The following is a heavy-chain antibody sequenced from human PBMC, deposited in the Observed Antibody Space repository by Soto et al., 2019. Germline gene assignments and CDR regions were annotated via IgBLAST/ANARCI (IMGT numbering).Heavy chain of an antibody. CDR1: GFTLSSYA. D-gene: IGHD2-15*01. CDR2: ISGSGGST. Sequence: PWGSPRLCCAVSGFTLSSYAMSWVRQAPGKGLEWVSAISGSGGSTYYADSVKGRFTISRDNSKNTLYLQMNSLRAEDTAVYYCAKDFTFPGCYDYWGHGTLVTVS. J-gene: IGHJ4*01. CDR3: AKDFTFPGCYDY. V-gene: IGHV3-23*01.